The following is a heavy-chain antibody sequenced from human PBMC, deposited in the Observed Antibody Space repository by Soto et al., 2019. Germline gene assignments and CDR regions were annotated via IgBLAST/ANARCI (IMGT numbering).Heavy chain of an antibody. CDR3: PPDLHVGGRLDY. CDR2: ISYDGSNK. V-gene: IGHV3-30*03. Sequence: QVQLVESGGGVVQPGRSLRLSCAASGFTFSDYGMHWVRQAPGKGLEWVAVISYDGSNKYYADSVKGRFTISRDNSKNTLYLQLNSLRTEDTAVYYCPPDLHVGGRLDYWGQGTLVTVSS. CDR1: GFTFSDYG. J-gene: IGHJ4*02.